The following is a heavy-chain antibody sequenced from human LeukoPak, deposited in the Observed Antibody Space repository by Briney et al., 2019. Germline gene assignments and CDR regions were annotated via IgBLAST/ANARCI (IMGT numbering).Heavy chain of an antibody. D-gene: IGHD3-10*01. V-gene: IGHV4-39*05. J-gene: IGHJ4*02. CDR1: SASISSSPYY. CDR2: ISYSGTT. Sequence: SETPSLTCTVSSASISSSPYYWGWIRQSPGKGLEWIGSISYSGTTYYNPSLKSRVTISVDTSKNQFSLKVNSVTAADTAVYYCAANSADYNTLGSSYKVWGQGTLVTVSS. CDR3: AANSADYNTLGSSYKV.